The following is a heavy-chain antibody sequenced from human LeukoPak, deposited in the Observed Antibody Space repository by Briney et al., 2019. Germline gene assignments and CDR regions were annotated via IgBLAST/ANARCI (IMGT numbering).Heavy chain of an antibody. CDR1: GYNFIGYF. D-gene: IGHD2-15*01. Sequence: ASVRVSCKTSGYNFIGYFIHWVRQAPGQGLEWMGWIDPHSGDTAYANKFQGRVTLTRDTTSTTVYMEANSLRSDDTAGYFCARVRGGYCTGDRCYGDFFFDNWGQGTLVTVTS. V-gene: IGHV1-2*02. J-gene: IGHJ4*02. CDR3: ARVRGGYCTGDRCYGDFFFDN. CDR2: IDPHSGDT.